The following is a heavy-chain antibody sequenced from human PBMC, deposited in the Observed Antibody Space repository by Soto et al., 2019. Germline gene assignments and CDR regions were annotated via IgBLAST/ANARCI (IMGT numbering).Heavy chain of an antibody. CDR3: ASMSSGWYEGYYYYMDV. CDR1: GGSISSYY. V-gene: IGHV4-59*08. D-gene: IGHD6-19*01. CDR2: IYYSGST. J-gene: IGHJ6*03. Sequence: SETLSLTCTVSGGSISSYYWSWIRQPPGKGLEWIGYIYYSGSTNYNPSLKSRVTISVDASKNQFSLKLSSVTAADTAVYYCASMSSGWYEGYYYYMDVWGKGTTVTVSS.